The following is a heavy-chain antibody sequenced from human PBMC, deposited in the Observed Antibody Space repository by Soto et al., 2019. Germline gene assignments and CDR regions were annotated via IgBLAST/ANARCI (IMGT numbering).Heavy chain of an antibody. J-gene: IGHJ5*02. V-gene: IGHV4-4*07. Sequence: VQLQESGPGLVKPSETLSLICTVSGGSISSDYLSWIRQPAGKGLEWIGRVYTSGYSNSNPSLKSRVTMSVDTSKKQFSLNLSSVTAADTAVYYCAREPTTAGTVNWFDPWGQGTLVTVPS. CDR1: GGSISSDY. CDR3: AREPTTAGTVNWFDP. CDR2: VYTSGYS. D-gene: IGHD6-13*01.